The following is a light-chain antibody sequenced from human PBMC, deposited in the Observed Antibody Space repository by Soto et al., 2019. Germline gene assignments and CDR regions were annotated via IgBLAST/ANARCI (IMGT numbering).Light chain of an antibody. Sequence: DIQMTQSPSSLSASVGDRVTITCQASQDISNYLNWYQQKPGKAPKLLVYDASTLQSGVASRFSGSGSGTEFTLIISGLQPDDSATYYCQQYTNTNNPWMFGQGTKVDIK. CDR3: QQYTNTNNPWM. J-gene: IGKJ1*01. V-gene: IGKV1-33*01. CDR2: DAS. CDR1: QDISNY.